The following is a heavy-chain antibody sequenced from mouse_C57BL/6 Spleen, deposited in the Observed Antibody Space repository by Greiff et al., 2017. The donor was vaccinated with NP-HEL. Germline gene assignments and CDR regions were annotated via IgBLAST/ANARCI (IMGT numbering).Heavy chain of an antibody. Sequence: QVQLQQSGAELVKPGASVKISCKASGYAFSSYWMNWVKQRPGKGLEWIGQIYPGDGDTNYNGKFKGKATLTADKSSSTAYMQLSSLTSEDSAVYFCAREELLRYFDYWGQGTTLTVSS. CDR3: AREELLRYFDY. V-gene: IGHV1-80*01. CDR1: GYAFSSYW. D-gene: IGHD1-1*01. CDR2: IYPGDGDT. J-gene: IGHJ2*01.